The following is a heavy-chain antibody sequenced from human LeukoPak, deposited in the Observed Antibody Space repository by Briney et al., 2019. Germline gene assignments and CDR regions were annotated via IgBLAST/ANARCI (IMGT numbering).Heavy chain of an antibody. D-gene: IGHD3-22*01. J-gene: IGHJ1*01. CDR1: GFSFDRFG. CDR3: ASDTTYYYDSSGYYFRN. V-gene: IGHV3-23*01. Sequence: GGSLRLSCAASGFSFDRFGMSWVRQAPGKGLEWVSAISGSGGSTYYADSVKGRFTISRDNSKNTLYLQMNSLRAEDTAVYYCASDTTYYYDSSGYYFRNWGQGTLVTVSS. CDR2: ISGSGGST.